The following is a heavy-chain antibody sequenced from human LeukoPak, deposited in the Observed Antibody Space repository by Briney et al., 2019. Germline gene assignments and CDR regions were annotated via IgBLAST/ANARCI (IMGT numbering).Heavy chain of an antibody. J-gene: IGHJ6*03. V-gene: IGHV4-34*01. D-gene: IGHD3-22*01. CDR2: INHSGST. Sequence: SETLSLTCAVYGGSFSAYYWSWIRQPPGKGLEWIGEINHSGSTNYNPSLKSRVTISVDTSKNQFSLKLSSVTAADTAVYYCAREYLYYYDSSGYPRLYYYYMDVWGKGTTVTVSS. CDR1: GGSFSAYY. CDR3: AREYLYYYDSSGYPRLYYYYMDV.